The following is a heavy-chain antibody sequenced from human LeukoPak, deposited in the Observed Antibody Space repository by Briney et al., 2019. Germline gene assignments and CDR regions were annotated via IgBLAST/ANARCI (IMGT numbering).Heavy chain of an antibody. J-gene: IGHJ4*02. CDR2: MNPNSGNT. CDR3: ARGYRGVVAANLDY. V-gene: IGHV1-8*01. CDR1: GYTFTSYD. Sequence: ASVKVSCKASGYTFTSYDINWVRQATGQGLEWMGWMNPNSGNTGYAQKFQGRVTMTRNTSISTAYTELSSLRSEDTAVYYCARGYRGVVAANLDYWGQGTLVTVSS. D-gene: IGHD2-15*01.